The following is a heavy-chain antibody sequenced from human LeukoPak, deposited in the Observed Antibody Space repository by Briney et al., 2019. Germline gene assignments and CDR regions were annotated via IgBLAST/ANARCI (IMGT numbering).Heavy chain of an antibody. CDR2: IYHSGST. V-gene: IGHV4-30-2*01. CDR3: ARHERSWYYYGSGSYYNYYYYYGMDV. Sequence: SETLSLTCAVSGGSISSGGYSWSWIRQPPGKGLECIGYIYHSGSTYYNPSLKSRVTISVDTSKNQFSLKLSSVTAADTAVYYCARHERSWYYYGSGSYYNYYYYYGMDVWGQGTTVTVSS. D-gene: IGHD3-10*01. J-gene: IGHJ6*02. CDR1: GGSISSGGYS.